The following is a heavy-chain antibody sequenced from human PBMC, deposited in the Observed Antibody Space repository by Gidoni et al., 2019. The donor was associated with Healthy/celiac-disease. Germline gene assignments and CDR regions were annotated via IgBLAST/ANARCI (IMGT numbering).Heavy chain of an antibody. CDR3: ARKSGAVDGYYDSSGYYYYYYYGMDV. V-gene: IGHV1-69*01. Sequence: QVQLVQSGAEVKKPASSVKVSCKASGGTFSSYAISWVRQDLGQGLEWMGGIIPIFGTANYAQKFQGRVTITADESTSTAYMELSSLRSEDTAVYYCARKSGAVDGYYDSSGYYYYYYYGMDVWGQGTTVTVSS. CDR2: IIPIFGTA. D-gene: IGHD3-22*01. CDR1: GGTFSSYA. J-gene: IGHJ6*02.